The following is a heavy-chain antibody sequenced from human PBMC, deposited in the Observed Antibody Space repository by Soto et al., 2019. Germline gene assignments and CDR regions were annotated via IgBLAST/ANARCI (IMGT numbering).Heavy chain of an antibody. CDR2: ISFDGNSL. D-gene: IGHD3-9*01. Sequence: PGVSLRLSCAASQFSFRSYAMHWIRQSPGKGLEWVAVISFDGNSLHYADSVRDRFTISRDNSKNTLYLQMNNLRPEDTAVYYCARTLDTITYYFDYWGQGTVVTVSS. J-gene: IGHJ4*02. CDR3: ARTLDTITYYFDY. V-gene: IGHV3-30-3*01. CDR1: QFSFRSYA.